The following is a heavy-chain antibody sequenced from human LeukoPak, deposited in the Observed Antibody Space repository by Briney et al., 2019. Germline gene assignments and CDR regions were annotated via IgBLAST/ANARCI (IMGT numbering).Heavy chain of an antibody. CDR2: ISYDGSNQ. D-gene: IGHD5-18*01. CDR3: AKARAMASYYYYYGMDV. CDR1: GFTFSSYG. Sequence: GGSLRLSCAASGFTFSSYGMHWVRQAPGKGLEWVAVISYDGSNQYYADSVKGRFTISRDNSKNTLYLQMNSLRAEDTAVYYCAKARAMASYYYYYGMDVWGQGTTVTVSS. J-gene: IGHJ6*02. V-gene: IGHV3-30*18.